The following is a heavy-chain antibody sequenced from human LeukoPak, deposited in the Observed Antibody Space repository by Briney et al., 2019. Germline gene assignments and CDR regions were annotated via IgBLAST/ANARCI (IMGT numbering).Heavy chain of an antibody. V-gene: IGHV3-66*01. Sequence: QSGGSLRLSCAASGFTFSSYAMSWVRQAPGKGLEWVSVIYSGGSTYYADSVKGRFTISRDNSKNTLYLQMNSLRAEDTAVYYCARDPRMLYLGYYYYYMDVWGKGTTVTVSS. D-gene: IGHD2-8*01. CDR1: GFTFSSYA. J-gene: IGHJ6*03. CDR3: ARDPRMLYLGYYYYYMDV. CDR2: IYSGGST.